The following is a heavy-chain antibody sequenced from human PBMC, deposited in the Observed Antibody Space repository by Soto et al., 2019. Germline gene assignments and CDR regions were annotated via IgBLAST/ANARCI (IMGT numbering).Heavy chain of an antibody. CDR3: VRSRRNCTNGVCYNFYGMDV. D-gene: IGHD2-8*01. CDR1: GYTFTNYD. CDR2: MNANSGNA. J-gene: IGHJ6*02. V-gene: IGHV1-8*01. Sequence: QVQVVQSGAELKKPGASVKVSCKASGYTFTNYDITWVRQASGQGLEWMGWMNANSGNAAYAQKFQGRVTMTRNTSTSTAYMELSSLRSEDTAVYYCVRSRRNCTNGVCYNFYGMDVWGQGTTVTVSS.